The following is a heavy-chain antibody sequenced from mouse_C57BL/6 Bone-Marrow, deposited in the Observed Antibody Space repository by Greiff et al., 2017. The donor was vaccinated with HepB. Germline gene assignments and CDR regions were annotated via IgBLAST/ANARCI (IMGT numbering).Heavy chain of an antibody. CDR3: ATPPLHGSSPWYFDV. D-gene: IGHD1-1*01. CDR2: IHPNSGST. J-gene: IGHJ1*03. CDR1: GYTFTSYW. V-gene: IGHV1-64*01. Sequence: VQLQQPGAELVKPGASVKLSCKASGYTFTSYWMHWVKQRPGQGLEWIGMIHPNSGSTNYNEKFKSKATLTVDKSSSTAYMQLSSLPSEDSAVYYCATPPLHGSSPWYFDVWGTGTTVTVSS.